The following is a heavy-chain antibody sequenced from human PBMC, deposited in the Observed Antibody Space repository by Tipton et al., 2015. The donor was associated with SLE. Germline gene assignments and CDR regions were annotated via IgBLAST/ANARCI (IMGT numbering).Heavy chain of an antibody. Sequence: TLSLTCTVSGGSISNYYWSWIRQPPGKGLEWIGCIYYSGSTNYDPSLKSRVTISVDTSKNQFSLKLSSVIAADTAVYFCARDGGLYDFDYWGQGTLVTVSS. CDR1: GGSISNYY. CDR3: ARDGGLYDFDY. D-gene: IGHD3-3*01. J-gene: IGHJ4*02. CDR2: IYYSGST. V-gene: IGHV4-59*01.